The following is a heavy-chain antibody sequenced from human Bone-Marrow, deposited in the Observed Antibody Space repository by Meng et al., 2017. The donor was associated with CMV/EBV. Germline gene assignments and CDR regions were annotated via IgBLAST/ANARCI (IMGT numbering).Heavy chain of an antibody. CDR3: ARDDIVVVPAATPHVPTYYYYGMDV. D-gene: IGHD2-2*01. J-gene: IGHJ6*02. CDR1: GFTFSSYA. Sequence: GGSLRLSCAASGFTFSSYAMSWVRQAPGKGLEWVSAISGGGGSTYYADSVKGRFTISRDNSKNTLYLQMNSLRAEDTAVYYCARDDIVVVPAATPHVPTYYYYGMDVWGQGTTVTVSS. CDR2: ISGGGGST. V-gene: IGHV3-23*01.